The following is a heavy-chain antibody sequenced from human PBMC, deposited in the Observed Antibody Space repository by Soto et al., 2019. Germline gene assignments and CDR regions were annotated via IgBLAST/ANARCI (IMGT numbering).Heavy chain of an antibody. J-gene: IGHJ4*02. CDR3: ARAISGGSGCDY. CDR2: INHSGST. Sequence: SETLSLTCAVYGGSFSGYYWSWIRQPPGKGLEWIGEINHSGSTNYNPSLKSRVTISVDTSKNQFSLKLSSVTAADTAVYYCARAISGGSGCDYWGQGTLVTVYS. D-gene: IGHD6-19*01. CDR1: GGSFSGYY. V-gene: IGHV4-34*01.